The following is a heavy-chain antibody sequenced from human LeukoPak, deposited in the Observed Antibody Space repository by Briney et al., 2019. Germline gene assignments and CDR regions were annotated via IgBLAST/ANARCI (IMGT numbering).Heavy chain of an antibody. Sequence: ASVKVSCKVSGYTLTELSMHWVRQAPGKGLEWMGGFDPEDGETIYAQKFQGRVTMTEDTSTDTAYMELSSLRSEDTAVHYCATGLTMVRGVIITTLPIFDYWGQGTLVTVSS. V-gene: IGHV1-24*01. CDR2: FDPEDGET. CDR1: GYTLTELS. CDR3: ATGLTMVRGVIITTLPIFDY. D-gene: IGHD3-10*01. J-gene: IGHJ4*02.